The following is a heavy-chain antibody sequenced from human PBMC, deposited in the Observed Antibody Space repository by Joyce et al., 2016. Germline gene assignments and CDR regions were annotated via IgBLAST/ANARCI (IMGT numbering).Heavy chain of an antibody. V-gene: IGHV3-7*01. Sequence: EVQLVESGGGLVQPGGSLRLSCAASGLTFSGYWMSWVRQAPGKGLEWVANIKPDGSQQYYVDSVKGRFTISRDNANNSLYLQLNSLRAEDTAVYYCVTHSDWNCRYWGQGTLVIVSS. J-gene: IGHJ4*02. CDR1: GLTFSGYW. CDR2: IKPDGSQQ. CDR3: VTHSDWNCRY. D-gene: IGHD1-7*01.